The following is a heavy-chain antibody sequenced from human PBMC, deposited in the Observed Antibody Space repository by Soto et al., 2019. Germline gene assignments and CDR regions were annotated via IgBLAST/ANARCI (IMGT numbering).Heavy chain of an antibody. D-gene: IGHD6-6*01. CDR1: GYTFTSYG. CDR3: ARDGSSSSPSYYYYGMDV. V-gene: IGHV1-18*01. J-gene: IGHJ6*02. CDR2: ISAYNGNT. Sequence: ASVKVSCKASGYTFTSYGISWVRQAPGQGLEWMGWISAYNGNTNYAQKLQGRVTVTTDTSTSTAYMELRSLRSDDTAVYYCARDGSSSSPSYYYYGMDVWGQGTTVTVSS.